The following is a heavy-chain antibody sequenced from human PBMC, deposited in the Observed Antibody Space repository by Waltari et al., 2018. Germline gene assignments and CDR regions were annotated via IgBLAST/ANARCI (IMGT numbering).Heavy chain of an antibody. Sequence: QMELQESGPRLVKPSETLSLTCNVSGDSISGSRNYWAWLRQPPGKNLQWIGSIYYSGTTYYNPSLKCRFGISVDTSRNQFSLNVDSVTAADTGIYYCARQLRFVDWIPRYFDSWGRGTLATVSS. CDR3: ARQLRFVDWIPRYFDS. CDR2: IYYSGTT. J-gene: IGHJ4*02. CDR1: GDSISGSRNY. V-gene: IGHV4-39*01. D-gene: IGHD3-3*01.